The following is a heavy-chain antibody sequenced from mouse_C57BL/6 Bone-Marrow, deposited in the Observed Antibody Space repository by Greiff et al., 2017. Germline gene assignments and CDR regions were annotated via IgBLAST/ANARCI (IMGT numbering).Heavy chain of an antibody. D-gene: IGHD2-2*01. CDR3: VRHEGYDPYYYAMDY. CDR1: GFSFNTYA. Sequence: EVQLVESGGGLVQPKGSLKLSCAASGFSFNTYAMNWVRQAPGKGLEWVARIRSKSNNYATYYADSVKDRFTISRDDSESMLYLQMNNLKTEDTAMYYCVRHEGYDPYYYAMDYWGQGTSVTVSS. V-gene: IGHV10-1*01. CDR2: IRSKSNNYAT. J-gene: IGHJ4*01.